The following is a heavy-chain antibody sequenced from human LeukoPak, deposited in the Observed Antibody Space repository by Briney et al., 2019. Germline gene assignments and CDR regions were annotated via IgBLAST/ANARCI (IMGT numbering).Heavy chain of an antibody. CDR2: IYPGDSDT. Sequence: GESLQISCKGSGSSFTSYWIGWGHQMPGKGLGWMGIIYPGDSDTRYSPSFQGQVTISADKSISTAYLQWSSLKASDTAMYYCALLQGGSGWYTGYFDYWGQGTLVTVSS. CDR1: GSSFTSYW. CDR3: ALLQGGSGWYTGYFDY. J-gene: IGHJ4*02. D-gene: IGHD6-19*01. V-gene: IGHV5-51*07.